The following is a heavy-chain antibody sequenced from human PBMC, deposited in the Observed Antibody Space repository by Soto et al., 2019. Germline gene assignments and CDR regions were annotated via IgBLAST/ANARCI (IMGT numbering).Heavy chain of an antibody. J-gene: IGHJ4*02. D-gene: IGHD3-22*01. Sequence: SVKVSCKASGFTFTSAAVQWVRQARGQRLEWIGWVLVGRGNTKYAQKLQERVIITRGMAKSTAYMELSSLISDGKALYYCAADRSDDSSRIWGQGTLVTVSS. V-gene: IGHV1-58*01. CDR3: AADRSDDSSRI. CDR2: VLVGRGNT. CDR1: GFTFTSAA.